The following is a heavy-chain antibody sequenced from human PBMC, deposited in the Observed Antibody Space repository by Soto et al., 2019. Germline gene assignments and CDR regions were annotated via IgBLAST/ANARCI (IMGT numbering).Heavy chain of an antibody. Sequence: EVQLGESGGTLVQPGGSLRLACAASGLTFSSPRMSWGRQAPGKGLEWGANMKRDDSEKYYLESVKGRFTISRDNTKNSLDLHMNSLRVEDTAVYYSTRDDYHGGTSRDWGQGALVTVSS. CDR1: GLTFSSPR. D-gene: IGHD2-15*01. J-gene: IGHJ4*02. CDR3: TRDDYHGGTSRD. CDR2: MKRDDSEK. V-gene: IGHV3-7*01.